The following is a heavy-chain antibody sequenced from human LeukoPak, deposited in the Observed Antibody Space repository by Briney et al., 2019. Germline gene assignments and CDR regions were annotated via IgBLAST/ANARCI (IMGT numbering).Heavy chain of an antibody. CDR3: AKRREILTGYSYYYYGMDV. Sequence: PGGSLRLSCAASGFTFSSYAMSWVRQAPGKGLEWVSAIGGSGGSTYYADSVKGRFTISRDNSKNTLYLQMNSLRAEDTAVYYCAKRREILTGYSYYYYGMDVWGQGTTVTVSS. V-gene: IGHV3-23*01. CDR2: IGGSGGST. J-gene: IGHJ6*02. CDR1: GFTFSSYA. D-gene: IGHD3-9*01.